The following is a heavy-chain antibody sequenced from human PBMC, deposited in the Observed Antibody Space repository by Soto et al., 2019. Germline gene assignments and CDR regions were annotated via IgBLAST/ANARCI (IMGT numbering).Heavy chain of an antibody. D-gene: IGHD4-17*01. J-gene: IGHJ4*02. CDR3: ARSQTTVTSYDY. CDR1: GGSVSSNSYS. CDR2: IYSSENT. Sequence: SETLSLTCTVSGGSVSSNSYSWGWIRQSPGKGLEWIGTIYSSENTYYNPSPLSRVTISVDTSKNEFSLRLSSVTAADTAVYYCARSQTTVTSYDYWGQGTLVTVSS. V-gene: IGHV4-39*01.